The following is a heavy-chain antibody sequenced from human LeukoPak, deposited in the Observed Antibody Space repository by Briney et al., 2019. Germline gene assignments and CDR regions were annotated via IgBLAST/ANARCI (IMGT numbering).Heavy chain of an antibody. D-gene: IGHD6-19*01. Sequence: GESLKISCKGSGYSFTSYWIGWVRQMPGKGLEWMGIIYPGDSDTRYSPSFQGQVTISADKSISTAYLQWSSLKASDTAMYYCARPRGDSSGWYYYFDYWAREPWSPSPQ. V-gene: IGHV5-51*01. CDR1: GYSFTSYW. CDR3: ARPRGDSSGWYYYFDY. J-gene: IGHJ4*02. CDR2: IYPGDSDT.